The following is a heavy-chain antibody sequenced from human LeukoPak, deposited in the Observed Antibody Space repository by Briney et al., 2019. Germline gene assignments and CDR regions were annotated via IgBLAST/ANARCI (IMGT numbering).Heavy chain of an antibody. CDR2: IYYSGST. CDR3: ARETCSGGSCFQFDF. J-gene: IGHJ4*02. Sequence: SETLSLTCTVSGDSISNYYWSWIRQSPGKGLEWIGYIYYSGSTNYNPSLKSRVTISVDTSRNQFSLKLSSVTAADTAVYYCARETCSGGSCFQFDFWGQGTLVTVSS. CDR1: GDSISNYY. D-gene: IGHD2-15*01. V-gene: IGHV4-59*01.